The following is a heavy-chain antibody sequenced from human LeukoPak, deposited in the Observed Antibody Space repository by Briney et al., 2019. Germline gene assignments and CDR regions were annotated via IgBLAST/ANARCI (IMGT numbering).Heavy chain of an antibody. CDR2: ISGSGGST. CDR3: ATLNYDILTGYYRKFDY. CDR1: GFTFSSYA. J-gene: IGHJ4*02. D-gene: IGHD3-9*01. V-gene: IGHV3-23*01. Sequence: GGSLRLSCAASGFTFSSYAMSWVCQAPGKGLEWVSAISGSGGSTYYADSVKGRFTISRDNSKNTLYLQMNSLRAEDTAVYYCATLNYDILTGYYRKFDYWGQGTLVTVSS.